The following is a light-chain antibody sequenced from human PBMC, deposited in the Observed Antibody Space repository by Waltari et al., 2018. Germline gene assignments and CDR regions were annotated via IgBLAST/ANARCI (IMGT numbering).Light chain of an antibody. CDR3: QSYDSSLSGSV. J-gene: IGLJ2*01. CDR1: SSNIRAGYD. V-gene: IGLV1-40*01. Sequence: QSVLTPPPSVSGAPGPRVTISCTGSSSNIRAGYDVHWYQQLPGTAPKLLIYDKNNRPSGVPDRFSGSKSGTSASLAITGLQAEDEADYYCQSYDSSLSGSVFGGGTKLTVL. CDR2: DKN.